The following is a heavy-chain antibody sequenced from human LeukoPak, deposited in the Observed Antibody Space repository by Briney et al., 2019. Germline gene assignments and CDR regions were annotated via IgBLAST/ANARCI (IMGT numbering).Heavy chain of an antibody. V-gene: IGHV4-59*01. J-gene: IGHJ3*02. CDR2: IYYSGST. CDR3: AKLVVTAIQDAFDI. Sequence: SVTLSLTCTVSGGSISSYYWSWIRQPPGKGLEWIGYIYYSGSTNYNPSLKSRVTISVDTSKNQFSLKLSSVTAADTAVYYCAKLVVTAIQDAFDIWGQGTMVTVSS. D-gene: IGHD2-21*02. CDR1: GGSISSYY.